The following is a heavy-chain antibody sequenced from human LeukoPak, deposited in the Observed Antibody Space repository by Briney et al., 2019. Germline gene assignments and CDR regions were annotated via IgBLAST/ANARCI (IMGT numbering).Heavy chain of an antibody. D-gene: IGHD3-22*01. J-gene: IGHJ4*02. CDR1: GFTSSSYW. Sequence: PGGSLRLSCAASGFTSSSYWMSWVRQAPGKGLEWVANIKQDRSEKYYVDSVKGRFTISRDNAKNSLYLQMNSLRAEDTAVYYCARDLVPLYYYDSSGYSHWGQGTLVTVSS. CDR2: IKQDRSEK. CDR3: ARDLVPLYYYDSSGYSH. V-gene: IGHV3-7*01.